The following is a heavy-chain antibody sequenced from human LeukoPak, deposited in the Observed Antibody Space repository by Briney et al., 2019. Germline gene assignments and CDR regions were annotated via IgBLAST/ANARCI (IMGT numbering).Heavy chain of an antibody. J-gene: IGHJ6*02. Sequence: ASVKVSCKASGYTFTSYGVSWVRQAPGQGLEWMGWISAYNGNTNYAQKLLGRVTMTTDTSTSTAYMELRSLRSDNTAVYYCARGYCSSTSCYPGPYYYGMDVWGQGTTVTVSS. V-gene: IGHV1-18*01. CDR2: ISAYNGNT. D-gene: IGHD2-2*01. CDR3: ARGYCSSTSCYPGPYYYGMDV. CDR1: GYTFTSYG.